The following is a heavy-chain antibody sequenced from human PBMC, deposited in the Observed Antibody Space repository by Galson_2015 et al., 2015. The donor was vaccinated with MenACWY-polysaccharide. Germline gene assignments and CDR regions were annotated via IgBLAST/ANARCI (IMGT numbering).Heavy chain of an antibody. CDR2: IKYDGSVK. J-gene: IGHJ4*02. Sequence: SLRLSCAASGFMLSNSWMAWVRQAPGKGLEWVGNIKYDGSVKYYVDSVKGRFTISRDNAENSVYLQMNSLRAEDTAVYYCARDPEWGANDYWGQGTLVTVPS. CDR1: GFMLSNSW. V-gene: IGHV3-7*01. CDR3: ARDPEWGANDY. D-gene: IGHD1-26*01.